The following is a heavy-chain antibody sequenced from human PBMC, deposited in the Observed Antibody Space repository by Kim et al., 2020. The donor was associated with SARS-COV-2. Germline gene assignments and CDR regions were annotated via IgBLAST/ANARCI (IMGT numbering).Heavy chain of an antibody. D-gene: IGHD6-13*01. V-gene: IGHV3-48*01. Sequence: IHYADSVKGRFTISRDNAENSLYLQMNSLGVEDTAVYYCVRDSNWSFDYWGQGTLVTVSS. CDR2: I. CDR3: VRDSNWSFDY. J-gene: IGHJ4*02.